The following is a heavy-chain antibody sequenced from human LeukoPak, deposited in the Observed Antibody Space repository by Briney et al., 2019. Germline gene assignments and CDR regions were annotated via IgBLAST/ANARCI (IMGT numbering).Heavy chain of an antibody. CDR1: GFTSSSYW. CDR2: IKQDGSEK. CDR3: ARGPRVWFGESPHWFDP. J-gene: IGHJ5*02. D-gene: IGHD3-10*01. V-gene: IGHV3-7*01. Sequence: PGGSLRLSCAASGFTSSSYWMSWVRQAPGKGLEWVANIKQDGSEKYYVDSVKGRFTISRDNAKNSLYLQMNSLRAEDTAVYYCARGPRVWFGESPHWFDPWGQGTLVTVSS.